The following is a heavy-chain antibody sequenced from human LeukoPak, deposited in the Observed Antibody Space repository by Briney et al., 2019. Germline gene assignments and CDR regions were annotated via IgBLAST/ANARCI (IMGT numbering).Heavy chain of an antibody. V-gene: IGHV1-18*01. D-gene: IGHD2-2*01. J-gene: IGHJ4*02. CDR1: GYTFTNYG. CDR2: TSAYNGNT. CDR3: ARMEDFVVVKPFDY. Sequence: GASVKVSCKASGYTFTNYGISWVRQAPGQGLEWMGWTSAYNGNTNYAQKLQGRVTMTTDTSTRTAYMEVRSLRSDDTAVYYCARMEDFVVVKPFDYWGQGTLVTVSS.